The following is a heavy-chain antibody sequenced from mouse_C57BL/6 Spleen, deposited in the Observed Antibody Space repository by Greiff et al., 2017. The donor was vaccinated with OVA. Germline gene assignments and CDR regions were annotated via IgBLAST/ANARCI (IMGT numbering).Heavy chain of an antibody. J-gene: IGHJ2*01. CDR2: INPSSGYT. Sequence: QVHVKQSGAELAKPGASVKLSCKASGYTFTSYWMHWVKQRPGQGLEWIGYINPSSGYTKYNQKFKDKATLTADKSSSTAYMQLSSLTYEDSAVYYCARGFTTVVAPDYWGQGTTLTVSS. D-gene: IGHD1-1*01. CDR1: GYTFTSYW. V-gene: IGHV1-7*01. CDR3: ARGFTTVVAPDY.